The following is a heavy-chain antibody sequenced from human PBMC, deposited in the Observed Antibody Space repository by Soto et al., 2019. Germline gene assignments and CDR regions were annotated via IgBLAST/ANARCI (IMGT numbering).Heavy chain of an antibody. V-gene: IGHV2-5*02. CDR2: IYWDDDK. D-gene: IGHD5-12*01. CDR1: GFSLRSSGMG. CDR3: AHRSRWLRLRDAFDI. Sequence: QITLKESGPAVVKPTQTLTLTCTFSGFSLRSSGMGVGWIRQPPGKALEWLALIYWDDDKRYSPSLKSRLNTIKDTFKNQAVLTMTNMDPVDTATCFCAHRSRWLRLRDAFDIWGQGTMVTVSS. J-gene: IGHJ3*02.